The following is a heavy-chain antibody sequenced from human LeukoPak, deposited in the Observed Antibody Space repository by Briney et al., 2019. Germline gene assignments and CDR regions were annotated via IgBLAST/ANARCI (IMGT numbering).Heavy chain of an antibody. J-gene: IGHJ4*02. CDR2: IIPIFGTA. CDR1: GGTFSIYA. D-gene: IGHD5-18*01. V-gene: IGHV1-69*13. CDR3: ARGYSYGYFAY. Sequence: ASVKLSCKASGGTFSIYAIIWGRQAPGPALEWMGGIIPIFGTANYAQKFQGRVTITADESTSTAYIELSSLRSEDTAVYYCARGYSYGYFAYWGQGTLVTVSS.